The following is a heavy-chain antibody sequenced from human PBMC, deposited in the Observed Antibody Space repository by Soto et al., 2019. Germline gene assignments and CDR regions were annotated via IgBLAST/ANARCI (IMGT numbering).Heavy chain of an antibody. CDR2: INSDGSGT. Sequence: PGGSLRLSCASSGFTFSSYWMHWVRQAPGKGLVWVSRINSDGSGTSYADSVKGRFTISRDNAKNTLYLQMNSLRAEDTAVYYCAKDPADYYGSGTYFDYWGQGTLVTVSS. J-gene: IGHJ4*02. CDR1: GFTFSSYW. CDR3: AKDPADYYGSGTYFDY. V-gene: IGHV3-74*01. D-gene: IGHD3-10*01.